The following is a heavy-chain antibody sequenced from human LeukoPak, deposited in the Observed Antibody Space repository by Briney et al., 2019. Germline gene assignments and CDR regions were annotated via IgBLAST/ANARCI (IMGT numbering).Heavy chain of an antibody. J-gene: IGHJ4*02. CDR2: INLNSGGT. CDR1: GYSFIGYY. D-gene: IGHD6-13*01. V-gene: IGHV1-2*02. Sequence: ASVKASCKASGYSFIGYYMHWVRQAPGHGLEWMGWINLNSGGTKYAQKFQGRVTMTRDTSISTVYMELSRLRSDDTAVYYCARDSAAAGGLSFDYWGQGTLATVSS. CDR3: ARDSAAAGGLSFDY.